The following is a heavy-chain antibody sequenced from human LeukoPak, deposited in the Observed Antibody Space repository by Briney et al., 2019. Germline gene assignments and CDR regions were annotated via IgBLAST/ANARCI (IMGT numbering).Heavy chain of an antibody. V-gene: IGHV3-30*04. J-gene: IGHJ6*03. D-gene: IGHD4-17*01. Sequence: GGSLRFSCAASGFTFISYALHWFRQAPAKGLEWVAVISYDGNNKYYADSVKGRFTISRDNSKNTLYLQMSSLRAEDTAVYYCAKTTAPLPTTYYYMDVWGKGTTVTVSS. CDR1: GFTFISYA. CDR3: AKTTAPLPTTYYYMDV. CDR2: ISYDGNNK.